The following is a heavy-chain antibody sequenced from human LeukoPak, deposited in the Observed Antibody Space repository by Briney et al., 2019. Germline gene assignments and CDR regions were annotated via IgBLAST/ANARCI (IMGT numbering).Heavy chain of an antibody. Sequence: GGSLRLSCAASGFTFSSYSMNWVRQAPGKGLEWVSPISSSSSYIYYADSVKGRFTISRDNAKNSLYLQMNSLRAEDTAVYYCARDRGYSGYDYLVSDYGDQDDAFDIWGQGTMVTVSS. D-gene: IGHD5-12*01. CDR2: ISSSSSYI. J-gene: IGHJ3*02. CDR1: GFTFSSYS. CDR3: ARDRGYSGYDYLVSDYGDQDDAFDI. V-gene: IGHV3-21*01.